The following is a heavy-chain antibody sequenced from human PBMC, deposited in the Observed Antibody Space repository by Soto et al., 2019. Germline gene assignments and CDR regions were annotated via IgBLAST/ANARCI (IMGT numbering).Heavy chain of an antibody. Sequence: EVQLVESGGGLVKPGGSLRLSCAASGFTFSSYSMNWVRQAPGKGLEWVSSISSSSSYIYYADSVKGRFTISRDNAKNSLELQMNSLRAEDTAVYYCARGDRGAAAGTFDYWGQGTLVTVSS. D-gene: IGHD6-13*01. CDR3: ARGDRGAAAGTFDY. V-gene: IGHV3-21*01. J-gene: IGHJ4*02. CDR1: GFTFSSYS. CDR2: ISSSSSYI.